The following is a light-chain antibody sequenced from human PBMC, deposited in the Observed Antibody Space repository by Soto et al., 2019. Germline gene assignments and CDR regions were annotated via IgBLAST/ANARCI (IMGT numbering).Light chain of an antibody. CDR1: QSVLYSSNNKNY. CDR3: QHYYSIPWT. J-gene: IGKJ1*01. V-gene: IGKV4-1*01. Sequence: DIVMTQTPDSLAVSLGERATINCKSSQSVLYSSNNKNYLAWYQQKPGQPPKLLIHWASTRESGVPDRFSGSGSGTDFTLTISSLQAEDVAVYYCQHYYSIPWTFGQGTKVEIK. CDR2: WAS.